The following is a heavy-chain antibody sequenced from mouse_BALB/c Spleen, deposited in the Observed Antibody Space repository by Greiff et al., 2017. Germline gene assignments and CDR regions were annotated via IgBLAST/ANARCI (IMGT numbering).Heavy chain of an antibody. Sequence: EVQLQQSGPGLVKPSQSLSLTCTVTGYSITSDYAWNWIRQFPGNKLEWMGYISYSGSTSYNPSLKSRISITRDTSKNQFFLQLNSVTTEDTATYYCARGYYGSSYWWYFDVWGAGTTVTVSS. CDR1: GYSITSDYA. J-gene: IGHJ1*01. CDR2: ISYSGST. D-gene: IGHD1-1*01. V-gene: IGHV3-2*02. CDR3: ARGYYGSSYWWYFDV.